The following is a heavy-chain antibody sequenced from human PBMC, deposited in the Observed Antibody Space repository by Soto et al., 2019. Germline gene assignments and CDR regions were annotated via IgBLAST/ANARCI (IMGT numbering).Heavy chain of an antibody. CDR1: GYTFTGYY. CDR3: ARMVVRAPPTGHNWFDP. J-gene: IGHJ5*02. Sequence: ASVKVSCKASGYTFTGYYMHWVRQAPGQGLEWMGWINPNSGGTNYAQKFQGRVTMTRDTSISTAYMELSRLRSDDTAVYYCARMVVRAPPTGHNWFDPWGQGTLVTVSS. CDR2: INPNSGGT. D-gene: IGHD3-10*01. V-gene: IGHV1-2*02.